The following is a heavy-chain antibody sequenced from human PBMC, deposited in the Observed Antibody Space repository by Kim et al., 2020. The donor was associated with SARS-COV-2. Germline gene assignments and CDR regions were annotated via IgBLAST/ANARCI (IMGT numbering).Heavy chain of an antibody. CDR1: GGTFSNYA. J-gene: IGHJ4*02. CDR2: IIPIFGTA. V-gene: IGHV1-69*13. Sequence: SVKVSCKASGGTFSNYAISWVRQAPGQGLEWMGGIIPIFGTANYAQKFQGRVTIIADESTTTAYMELSSLKSEDTAVYYCAGESVALWTGYYFEYWGQGTQVSVSS. CDR3: AGESVALWTGYYFEY. D-gene: IGHD3-3*01.